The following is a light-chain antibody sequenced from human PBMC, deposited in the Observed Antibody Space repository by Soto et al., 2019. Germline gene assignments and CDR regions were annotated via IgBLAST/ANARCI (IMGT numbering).Light chain of an antibody. CDR3: SSFTSSHTWV. J-gene: IGLJ3*02. Sequence: QSVLTQPASVSGSPGLSITISCTGTSSDVGGYNYVSWYQQHPGKAPKLMICEVSNRPSGVSNRFSGSKSGNTASLTISGLQAEDEADYYCSSFTSSHTWVFGGETKLTVL. V-gene: IGLV2-14*01. CDR1: SSDVGGYNY. CDR2: EVS.